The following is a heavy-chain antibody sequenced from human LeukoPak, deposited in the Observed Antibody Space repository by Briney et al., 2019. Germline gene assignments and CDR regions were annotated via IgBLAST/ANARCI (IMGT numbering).Heavy chain of an antibody. Sequence: PGGSLRLSCAASGFSISSYDMNWVRQAPGKGLEWVSYISRSSSHIYYGDSMKGRFTISRDNAKNSLYVHMNSLRAEETAMYYCARDRAGLGRIGGMDVWGQG. D-gene: IGHD2-15*01. V-gene: IGHV3-21*01. CDR2: ISRSSSHI. J-gene: IGHJ6*02. CDR3: ARDRAGLGRIGGMDV. CDR1: GFSISSYD.